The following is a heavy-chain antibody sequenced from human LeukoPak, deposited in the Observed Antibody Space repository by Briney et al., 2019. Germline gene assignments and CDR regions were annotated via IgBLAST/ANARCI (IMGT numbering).Heavy chain of an antibody. CDR3: ARRYYYDFSGLDY. V-gene: IGHV3-11*04. Sequence: PGGSLRLSCEASGFTFSDYYMSWIRRAPGKGLEWVSYISSSGRTIYYADSLKGRFTISRDNAKNSLFLQMNSLRAEDTAVYYCARRYYYDFSGLDYWGQGTLVTVSS. J-gene: IGHJ4*02. CDR2: ISSSGRTI. D-gene: IGHD3-22*01. CDR1: GFTFSDYY.